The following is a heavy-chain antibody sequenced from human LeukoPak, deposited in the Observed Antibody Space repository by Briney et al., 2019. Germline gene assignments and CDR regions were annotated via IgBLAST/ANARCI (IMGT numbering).Heavy chain of an antibody. Sequence: GGSLRLSCAASGFTFSSYAMHWVRQAPGKGLEWVSNIGTSSTTIYYADSVKGRFTISRDNAKNSLYLQMNSLRADDTAVYYCARFAAGGSYYYYMDVWGKGTTVTVSS. CDR2: IGTSSTTI. J-gene: IGHJ6*03. V-gene: IGHV3-48*01. CDR3: ARFAAGGSYYYYMDV. D-gene: IGHD6-25*01. CDR1: GFTFSSYA.